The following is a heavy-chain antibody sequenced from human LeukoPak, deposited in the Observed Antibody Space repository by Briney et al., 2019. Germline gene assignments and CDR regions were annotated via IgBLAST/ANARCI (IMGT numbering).Heavy chain of an antibody. CDR1: GGSISSYY. D-gene: IGHD2-2*01. J-gene: IGHJ5*02. Sequence: PSETLSLTCTVSGGSISSYYWSWIRQPAGKGLEWIGRIYTSGSTNYNPSLKSRVTMSVDTSKNQFSLKLSSVTAADTAVYYCARDRIVVVPAENWFDPWGKGTLVTVSS. V-gene: IGHV4-4*07. CDR3: ARDRIVVVPAENWFDP. CDR2: IYTSGST.